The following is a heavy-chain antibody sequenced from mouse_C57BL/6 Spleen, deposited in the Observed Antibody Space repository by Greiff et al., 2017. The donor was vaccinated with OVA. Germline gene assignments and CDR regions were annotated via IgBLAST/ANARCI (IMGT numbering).Heavy chain of an antibody. CDR1: GYTFTSYW. CDR3: ARDSSGPAMDY. V-gene: IGHV1-52*01. Sequence: QVHVKQPGAELVRPGSSVKLSCKASGYTFTSYWMHWVKQRPIQGLEWIGNIDPSDSETHYNQKFKDKATLTVDKSSSTAYMQLSSLTSEDSAVYYCARDSSGPAMDYWGQGTSVTVSS. CDR2: IDPSDSET. D-gene: IGHD3-2*02. J-gene: IGHJ4*01.